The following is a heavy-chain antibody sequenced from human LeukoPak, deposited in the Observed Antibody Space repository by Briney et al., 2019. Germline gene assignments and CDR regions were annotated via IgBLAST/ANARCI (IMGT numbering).Heavy chain of an antibody. CDR2: IIPIFGTA. V-gene: IGHV1-69*05. J-gene: IGHJ4*02. Sequence: SVKVSCKASGYTFTSYYMHWVRQAPGQGLEWMGRIIPIFGTANYAQKFQGRVTITTDESTSTAYMELSSLRSEDTAVYYCARDSGPYSSSLFDYWGQGTLVTVSS. CDR1: GYTFTSYY. CDR3: ARDSGPYSSSLFDY. D-gene: IGHD6-13*01.